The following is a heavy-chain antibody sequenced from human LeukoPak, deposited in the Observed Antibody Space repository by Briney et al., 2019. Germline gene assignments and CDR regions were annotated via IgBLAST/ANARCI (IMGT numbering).Heavy chain of an antibody. J-gene: IGHJ3*02. CDR3: AKDLDYDILTGYLDI. V-gene: IGHV3-20*04. CDR2: INRNGDST. CDR1: GFTFDDYG. D-gene: IGHD3-9*01. Sequence: PGGSLRLSCAASGFTFDDYGMSWVRQGPGKGLEWVSAINRNGDSTGYADSVKGRFTISRDNAKNSLYLQMNSLRAEDTALYYCAKDLDYDILTGYLDIWGQGTMVTVSS.